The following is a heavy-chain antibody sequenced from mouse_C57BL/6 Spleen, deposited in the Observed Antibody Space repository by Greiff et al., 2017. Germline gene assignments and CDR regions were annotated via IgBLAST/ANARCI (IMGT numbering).Heavy chain of an antibody. CDR3: AKDLYYSNYGVRAMDY. V-gene: IGHV1-64*01. Sequence: VQLQQPGAELVKPGASVTLSCKASGYTFTSYWMHWVKQRPGQGLEWIGMIHPNSGSTNYNEKFKSKATLTVDKSSSTAYMQLSSLTSEDSAVXYCAKDLYYSNYGVRAMDYWGQGTSVTVSS. CDR1: GYTFTSYW. D-gene: IGHD2-5*01. CDR2: IHPNSGST. J-gene: IGHJ4*01.